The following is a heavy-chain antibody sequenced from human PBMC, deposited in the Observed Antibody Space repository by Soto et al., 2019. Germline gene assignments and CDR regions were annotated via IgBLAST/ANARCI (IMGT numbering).Heavy chain of an antibody. CDR2: IKQDGSEK. CDR3: ARVPVITAAGTAGFHP. J-gene: IGHJ5*02. CDR1: GFTFSKYW. D-gene: IGHD6-13*01. Sequence: EVQLVESGGGLVQPGGSLRLSCAASGFTFSKYWMSWVRQAPGKGLEWVANIKQDGSEKYYVDSVKGRFTISRDNAKNSLSLQMNSLRAEDTAVYYCARVPVITAAGTAGFHPWGQGTLVTVSS. V-gene: IGHV3-7*01.